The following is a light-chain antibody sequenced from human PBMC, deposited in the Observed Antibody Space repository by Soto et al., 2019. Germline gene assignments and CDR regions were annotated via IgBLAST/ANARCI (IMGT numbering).Light chain of an antibody. J-gene: IGLJ2*01. CDR2: DVS. CDR3: SSYTTSSTVV. CDR1: SSDVGYYNY. Sequence: QSALTQPASVSGSPGQSITISCTGTSSDVGYYNYVSWYQQHPGKAPRLMIYDVSYRPSGVSNRFSGFKSGNTASLTISGLQAEDDADYYCSSYTTSSTVVFGGGTKLTVL. V-gene: IGLV2-14*03.